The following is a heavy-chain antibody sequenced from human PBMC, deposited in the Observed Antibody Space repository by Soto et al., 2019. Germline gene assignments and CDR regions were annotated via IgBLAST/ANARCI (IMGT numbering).Heavy chain of an antibody. Sequence: EVQLLESGGGLVQPGGSLRLSCAASGFTFNNFAMGWVRQAPGKGLVWVSAIGGTSGSTYYADSVKGRFTISRDNSKNTLYLQLNSLRAEDTAIYYCAKRRGDEYFGLWGRGTLVTVSS. CDR2: IGGTSGST. V-gene: IGHV3-23*01. D-gene: IGHD7-27*01. CDR3: AKRRGDEYFGL. CDR1: GFTFNNFA. J-gene: IGHJ2*01.